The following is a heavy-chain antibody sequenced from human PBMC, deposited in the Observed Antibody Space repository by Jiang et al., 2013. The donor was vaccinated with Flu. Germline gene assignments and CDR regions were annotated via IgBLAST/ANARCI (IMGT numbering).Heavy chain of an antibody. CDR1: GFTFSSYA. CDR3: AKFIYDILTGYQGFTCFDY. CDR2: ISGSGGST. D-gene: IGHD3-9*01. V-gene: IGHV3-23*01. J-gene: IGHJ4*02. Sequence: VQLLESGGGLVQPGGSLRLSCAASGFTFSSYAMSWVRQAPGKGLEWVSAISGSGGSTYYADSVKGRFTISRDNSKNTLYLQMNSLRAEDTAVYYCAKFIYDILTGYQGFTCFDYWGQGTLVTVS.